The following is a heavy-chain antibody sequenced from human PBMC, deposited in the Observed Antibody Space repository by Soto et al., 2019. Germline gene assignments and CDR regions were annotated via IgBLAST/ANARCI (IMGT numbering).Heavy chain of an antibody. CDR2: IYYSGST. CDR3: ARNILYSSSWYVDAFDI. V-gene: IGHV4-31*03. D-gene: IGHD6-13*01. J-gene: IGHJ3*02. Sequence: SETLSLTCTVSGYSITSAGYYWSWIRQRPGKGLEWIAYIYYSGSTYHNPSLESRVAISADTSKNQYSLKMTSVTAADTAIYYCARNILYSSSWYVDAFDIWGQGTMVTVSS. CDR1: GYSITSAGYY.